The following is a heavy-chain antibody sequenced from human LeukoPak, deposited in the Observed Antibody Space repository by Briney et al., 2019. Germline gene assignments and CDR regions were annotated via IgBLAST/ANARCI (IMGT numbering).Heavy chain of an antibody. CDR2: INSDGSTI. CDR3: VGELATGY. Sequence: GSLRLSCAASGFTFSSYWMHWVRQAPGKGLVWVSRINSDGSTITYADSVKGRFTISRDNAKNTLYLQMNSLGAEDTAVYYCVGELATGYWGQGTLVIVSS. V-gene: IGHV3-74*01. J-gene: IGHJ4*02. CDR1: GFTFSSYW. D-gene: IGHD1-1*01.